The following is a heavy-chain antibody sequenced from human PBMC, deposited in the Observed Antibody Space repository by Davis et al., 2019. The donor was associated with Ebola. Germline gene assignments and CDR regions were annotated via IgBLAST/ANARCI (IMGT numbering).Heavy chain of an antibody. D-gene: IGHD6-6*01. CDR3: ARGSKPYSSSSGWFDP. V-gene: IGHV1-2*04. CDR1: GYTFTGYY. Sequence: AASVKVSCKASGYTFTGYYMHWVRQAPGQGLEWMGWINPNSGGTNYAQKFQGWVTMTRDTSISTAYMELSSLRSEDTAVYYCARGSKPYSSSSGWFDPWGQGTLVTVSS. J-gene: IGHJ5*02. CDR2: INPNSGGT.